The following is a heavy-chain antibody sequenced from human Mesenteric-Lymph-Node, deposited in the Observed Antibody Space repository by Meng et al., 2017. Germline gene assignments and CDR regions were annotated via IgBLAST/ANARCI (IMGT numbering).Heavy chain of an antibody. D-gene: IGHD5-12*01. J-gene: IGHJ4*02. Sequence: ASVKVSYKASGYTFTSYGISWVRQAPGQGLEWMGWISAYNGNTNYAQKFQGRVTITADESTSTAYMELSSLRSEDTAVYYCAREEGGGWPRLDYWGQGTLVTVSS. CDR1: GYTFTSYG. V-gene: IGHV1-18*01. CDR3: AREEGGGWPRLDY. CDR2: ISAYNGNT.